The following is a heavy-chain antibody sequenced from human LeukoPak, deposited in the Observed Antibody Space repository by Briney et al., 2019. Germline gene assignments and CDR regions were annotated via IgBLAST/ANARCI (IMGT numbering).Heavy chain of an antibody. CDR1: GVSMSSYF. D-gene: IGHD3-22*01. J-gene: IGHJ3*02. CDR3: ARGPYKYDGSGAFDI. Sequence: PSETLSPTCTVSGVSMSSYFWSWIRQPPGKGLEWIGYIYHSGNTNYNPSLKSRVTISVDTSKNQFSLKLTSVTAADTALYYCARGPYKYDGSGAFDIWGQGTMVTVSS. V-gene: IGHV4-59*08. CDR2: IYHSGNT.